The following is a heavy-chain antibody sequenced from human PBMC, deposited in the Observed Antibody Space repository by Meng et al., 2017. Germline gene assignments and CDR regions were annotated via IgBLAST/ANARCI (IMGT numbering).Heavy chain of an antibody. CDR3: ARGLVGGSYYGY. D-gene: IGHD1-26*01. Sequence: SETLSLTCTVSGGSISSGSYYWSWIRQPAGKGLEWIGRIYTSGSTSYNPSLKSRVTISVDTSKNQFSLKLSSVTAADTAVYYCARGLVGGSYYGYWGQGTLVTVSS. J-gene: IGHJ4*02. CDR1: GGSISSGSYY. CDR2: IYTSGST. V-gene: IGHV4-61*02.